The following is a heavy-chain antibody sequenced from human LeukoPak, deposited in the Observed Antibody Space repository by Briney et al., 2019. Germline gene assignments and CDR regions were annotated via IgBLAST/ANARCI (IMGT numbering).Heavy chain of an antibody. D-gene: IGHD6-6*01. Sequence: PGGSLRLSCAASGFTFSTYAMTWLRQAPGKGLEWVSAISGSGGSTYYADSVKGRFTISRDNSKNTLYLQMNSLRAEDTAVYYCAKGGSSLAMDGMDVWGQGTTVTVSS. J-gene: IGHJ6*02. CDR1: GFTFSTYA. CDR2: ISGSGGST. CDR3: AKGGSSLAMDGMDV. V-gene: IGHV3-23*01.